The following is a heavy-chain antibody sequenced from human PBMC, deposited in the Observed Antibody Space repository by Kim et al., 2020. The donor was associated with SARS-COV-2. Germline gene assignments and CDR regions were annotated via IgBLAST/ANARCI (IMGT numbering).Heavy chain of an antibody. CDR3: ARGRMYYYGSGSYYADY. D-gene: IGHD3-10*01. V-gene: IGHV4-34*01. Sequence: SETLSLTCAVYGGSFSGYYWSWIRQPPGKGLEWIGEINHSGSTNYNPSLKSRVTISVDTSKNQFSLKLSSVTAADTAVYYCARGRMYYYGSGSYYADYWGQGTLVTVSS. J-gene: IGHJ4*02. CDR2: INHSGST. CDR1: GGSFSGYY.